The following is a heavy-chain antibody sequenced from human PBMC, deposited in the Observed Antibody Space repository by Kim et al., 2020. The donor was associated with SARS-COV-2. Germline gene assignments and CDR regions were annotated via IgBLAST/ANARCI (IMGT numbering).Heavy chain of an antibody. V-gene: IGHV3-9*01. CDR3: AKGSRTYYYFYGLDV. D-gene: IGHD3-10*01. CDR1: GFTFDDYA. Sequence: GGSLRLSCVASGFTFDDYAMHWVRQAPGKVLEWVSSINWNSGSIAYADSLKGRFTISRDNAQSFLYLQMNSLRTEDTALYYCAKGSRTYYYFYGLDVWG. CDR2: INWNSGSI. J-gene: IGHJ6*02.